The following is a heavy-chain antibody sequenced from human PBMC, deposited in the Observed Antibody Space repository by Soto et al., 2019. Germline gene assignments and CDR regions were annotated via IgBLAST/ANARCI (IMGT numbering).Heavy chain of an antibody. J-gene: IGHJ4*02. CDR2: ISSHNRNT. V-gene: IGHV1-18*04. Sequence: QVRLVQSGAEVKKPGASVKVSCKASGYTFANYGISWVRQAPGQGLEWMGWISSHNRNTNYAQNFQGRVTMTRDTSTSTAYMELRSLPSDDTAMYYCSRDRSNHDYWGQGTLVTVSS. CDR1: GYTFANYG. CDR3: SRDRSNHDY.